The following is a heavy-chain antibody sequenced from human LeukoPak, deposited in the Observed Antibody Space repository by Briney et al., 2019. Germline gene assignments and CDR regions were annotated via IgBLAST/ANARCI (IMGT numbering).Heavy chain of an antibody. D-gene: IGHD1-1*01. J-gene: IGHJ4*02. CDR1: GGSISSSSYY. V-gene: IGHV4-39*01. CDR2: IYYSGST. CDR3: ARRGEAAGTDY. Sequence: SETLSLTCTVSGGSISSSSYYWGWIRQPPGKGLEWIGSIYYSGSTYYNPSLKSRVTISVDTSKNQFSLKLSSVTAADTAVYYCARRGEAAGTDYWGQGTLVTVSS.